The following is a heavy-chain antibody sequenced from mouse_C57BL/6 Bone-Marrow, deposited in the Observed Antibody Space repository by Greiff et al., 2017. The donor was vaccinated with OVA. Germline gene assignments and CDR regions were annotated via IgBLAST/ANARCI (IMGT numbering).Heavy chain of an antibody. CDR1: FSSFPLSC. CDR3: ASWGRDSSGLAY. Sequence: VQLQQSGAELARPGASVTLSFPSSFSSFPLSCLLFLQQITGQGLSLIGEIYPRSGNTYYNEKFKGKATLTADKSSSTAYMELRSLTSEDSAVYFCASWGRDSSGLAYWGQGTLVTVSA. D-gene: IGHD3-2*02. J-gene: IGHJ3*01. V-gene: IGHV1-81*01. CDR2: IYPRSGNT.